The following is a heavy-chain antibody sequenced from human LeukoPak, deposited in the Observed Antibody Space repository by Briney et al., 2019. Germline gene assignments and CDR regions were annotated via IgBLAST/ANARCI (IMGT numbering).Heavy chain of an antibody. CDR3: ARGPLAYCGGDCYNNWFDP. J-gene: IGHJ5*02. CDR1: GGSISSGGYY. CDR2: IYYSGST. D-gene: IGHD2-21*02. V-gene: IGHV4-31*03. Sequence: PSQILSLTCTVSGGSISSGGYYWSWIRQHPGKGLEWIGYIYYSGSTYYNPSLKSRVTISVDTSKNQFSLKLSSVTAADTAVYHCARGPLAYCGGDCYNNWFDPWGQGTLVTVSS.